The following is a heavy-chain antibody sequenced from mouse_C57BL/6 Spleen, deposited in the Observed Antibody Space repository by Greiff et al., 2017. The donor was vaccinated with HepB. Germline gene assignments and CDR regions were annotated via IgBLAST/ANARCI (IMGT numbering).Heavy chain of an antibody. CDR3: ARSVYGNYDWFGY. CDR1: GYSFTSYY. D-gene: IGHD2-1*01. J-gene: IGHJ3*01. CDR2: IYPGSGNT. Sequence: VQLQQSGPELVKPGASVKISCKASGYSFTSYYIHWVKQRPGQGLEWIGWIYPGSGNTKYNEKFKGKATLTADTSSSTAYMQLSSLTSEDSAVYYCARSVYGNYDWFGYWGQGTLVTVAA. V-gene: IGHV1-66*01.